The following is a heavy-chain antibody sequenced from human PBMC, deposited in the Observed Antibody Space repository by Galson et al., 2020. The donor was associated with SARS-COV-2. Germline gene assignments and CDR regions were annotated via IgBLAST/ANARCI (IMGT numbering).Heavy chain of an antibody. Sequence: SLRLSCAAFALYFRVNTLSRNRQAPGRGMAWLALFSRGGLSVYYASSVEGRITISRDNAKNSLSQQMKSLRVDDTAVYYCARALHCYNFFDLWGRGAVGTVSS. J-gene: IGHJ2*01. CDR2: FSRGGLSV. V-gene: IGHV3-11*04. CDR1: ALYFRVNT. D-gene: IGHD2-21*01. CDR3: ARALHCYNFFDL.